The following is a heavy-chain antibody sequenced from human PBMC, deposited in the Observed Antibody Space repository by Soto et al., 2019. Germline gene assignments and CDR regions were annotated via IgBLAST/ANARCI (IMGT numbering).Heavy chain of an antibody. J-gene: IGHJ6*02. CDR1: GYTXTSYG. CDR3: AIGRPRGSYVYYGMDV. D-gene: IGHD3-10*01. CDR2: ISAYNGNT. Sequence: SXKVFCKASGYTXTSYGIGGERPAPGQGLEWMGWISAYNGNTNYAQKLQGIVTMTTETSTSTAYMELRSLRSDETAVYYCAIGRPRGSYVYYGMDVWGQGTTGTVSS. V-gene: IGHV1-18*01.